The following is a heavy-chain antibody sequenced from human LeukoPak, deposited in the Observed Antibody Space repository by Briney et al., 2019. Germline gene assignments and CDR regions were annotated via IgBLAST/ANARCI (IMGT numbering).Heavy chain of an antibody. CDR1: GGSISSGGYY. CDR2: IYHSGST. J-gene: IGHJ5*02. V-gene: IGHV4-30-2*01. CDR3: SREKASAGSNWFDP. D-gene: IGHD6-13*01. Sequence: SETLSLTCTVSGGSISSGGYYWSWIRQPPGKGLEWIGYIYHSGSTYYNPSLKSRVTISVDRSKNQFSLKLSSVTAADTAVYYCSREKASAGSNWFDPWGQGTLVTVSS.